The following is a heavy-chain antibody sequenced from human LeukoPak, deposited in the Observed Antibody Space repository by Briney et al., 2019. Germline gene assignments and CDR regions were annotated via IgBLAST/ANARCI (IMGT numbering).Heavy chain of an antibody. V-gene: IGHV4-4*07. D-gene: IGHD5-12*01. Sequence: SETLSLTCTVSGGSLSSYYWSWIRQPAGKGLEWIGRIYTSGSTNYNPSLKSRVTMSVDTSKNQFSLKLSSVTAADTAVYYCARRRGYGEEYYFDYWGQGTLVTVSS. CDR3: ARRRGYGEEYYFDY. J-gene: IGHJ4*02. CDR1: GGSLSSYY. CDR2: IYTSGST.